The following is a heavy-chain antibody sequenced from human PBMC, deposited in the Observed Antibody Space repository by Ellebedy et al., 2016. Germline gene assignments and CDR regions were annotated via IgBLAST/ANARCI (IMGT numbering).Heavy chain of an antibody. CDR3: ASLGGAAAGPGEADY. CDR1: GGSISSYY. V-gene: IGHV4-59*01. J-gene: IGHJ4*02. Sequence: SETLSLTXTVSGGSISSYYWSWIRQPPGKGLEWIGYIYYSGSTNYNPSLKSRVTISVDTSKNQFSLKLSSVTAADTAVYYCASLGGAAAGPGEADYWGQGTLVTVSS. D-gene: IGHD6-13*01. CDR2: IYYSGST.